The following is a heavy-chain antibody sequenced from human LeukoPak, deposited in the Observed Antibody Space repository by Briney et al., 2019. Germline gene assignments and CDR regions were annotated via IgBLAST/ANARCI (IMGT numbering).Heavy chain of an antibody. J-gene: IGHJ4*02. Sequence: GGSLRLSCAASGFTFSSYAMTWVRQAPGKGLEWVSGVSGSGGSTYYADSVKGRFTISRDNSKNTLSLQMSSLRAEDTAVYYCAKSRSGSSNWALQVFDNWGQGALVTVSS. V-gene: IGHV3-23*01. CDR1: GFTFSSYA. CDR3: AKSRSGSSNWALQVFDN. D-gene: IGHD4-11*01. CDR2: VSGSGGST.